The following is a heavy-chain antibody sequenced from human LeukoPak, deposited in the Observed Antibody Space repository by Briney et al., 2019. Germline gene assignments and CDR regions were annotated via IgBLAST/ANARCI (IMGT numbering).Heavy chain of an antibody. Sequence: PSETLSLTCAVYGGSFSGYYWSWIRQPPGKGLEWIGEINHSGSTNYNPSLKSRVTISVDTSKNQFSLKLSSVTAADTAVYYCARGGYSYGYSSFDYWGQGTLVTVSS. CDR2: INHSGST. V-gene: IGHV4-34*01. CDR3: ARGGYSYGYSSFDY. CDR1: GGSFSGYY. J-gene: IGHJ4*02. D-gene: IGHD5-18*01.